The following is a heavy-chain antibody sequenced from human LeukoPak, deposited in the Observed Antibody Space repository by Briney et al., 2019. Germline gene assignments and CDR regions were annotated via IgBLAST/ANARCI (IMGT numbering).Heavy chain of an antibody. D-gene: IGHD3-10*01. CDR1: GGSISNYY. CDR2: IYYSGST. Sequence: SETLSLTCTVSGGSISNYYWSWIRQPPGKGLEWIGYIYYSGSTNYNPSLKSRVTISVDTSKNQFSLKLSSVTAADTAVYYCARGYYYGSGSYYNLWGQGTLVTVSS. J-gene: IGHJ4*02. CDR3: ARGYYYGSGSYYNL. V-gene: IGHV4-59*01.